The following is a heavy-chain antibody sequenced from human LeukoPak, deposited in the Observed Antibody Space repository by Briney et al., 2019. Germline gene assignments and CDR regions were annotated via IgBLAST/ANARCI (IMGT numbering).Heavy chain of an antibody. V-gene: IGHV3-23*01. CDR2: ISGSGGST. J-gene: IGHJ4*02. CDR1: GFTFSSYA. Sequence: GGSLRLSCAASGFTFSSYAMSWVRQAPGKGLEWVSAISGSGGSTYYADSVKGRFTISRDNSKNTLNLQMNSLRAEDTAVYYCAKVRNYDILTGYYKAYFDYWGQGTLVTVSS. CDR3: AKVRNYDILTGYYKAYFDY. D-gene: IGHD3-9*01.